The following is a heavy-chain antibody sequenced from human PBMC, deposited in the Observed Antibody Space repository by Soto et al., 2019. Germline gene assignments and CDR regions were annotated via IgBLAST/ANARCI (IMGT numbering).Heavy chain of an antibody. V-gene: IGHV3-23*01. CDR1: GFTFSNSA. D-gene: IGHD6-19*01. J-gene: IGHJ4*02. CDR3: AIPSGLTVTGPDY. CDR2: ISGNGGST. Sequence: GRSPTLSPAAPGFTFSNSAMSWVRQAPGKGLEWVSAISGNGGSTYYADSVKARFTISRDNSKNTLYLQMNSLRAEDTAVYYCAIPSGLTVTGPDYWGQGTLVTVSS.